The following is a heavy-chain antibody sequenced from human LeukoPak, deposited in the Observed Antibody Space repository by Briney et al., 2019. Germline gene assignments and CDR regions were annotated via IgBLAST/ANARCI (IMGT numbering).Heavy chain of an antibody. Sequence: SQTLSLTCAISGDSVSSNSAAWNWIRQSPSRGLEWLGRTYYRSKWYNDYAVSVKSRITINPDTSKNQFSLQLNSVTPEDTAVYYCARAHLGKSYRVARPGVPFPRHFDYWGQGTLVTLSS. D-gene: IGHD6-6*01. CDR3: ARAHLGKSYRVARPGVPFPRHFDY. J-gene: IGHJ4*02. CDR2: TYYRSKWYN. CDR1: GDSVSSNSAA. V-gene: IGHV6-1*01.